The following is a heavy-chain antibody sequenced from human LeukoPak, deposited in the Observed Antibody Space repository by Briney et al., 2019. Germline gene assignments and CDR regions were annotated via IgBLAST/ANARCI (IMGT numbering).Heavy chain of an antibody. J-gene: IGHJ4*02. CDR2: IYHSGST. CDR1: GGSISSGGYY. Sequence: PSETLSLTCTVSGGSISSGGYYWSWIRQPPGKGLEWIGYIYHSGSTYYNPSLKSRVTISVDRSKNQFSLKLSSVTAADTAVYYCATRASGSTSYFDYWGQGTLVTVSS. D-gene: IGHD3-10*01. CDR3: ATRASGSTSYFDY. V-gene: IGHV4-30-2*01.